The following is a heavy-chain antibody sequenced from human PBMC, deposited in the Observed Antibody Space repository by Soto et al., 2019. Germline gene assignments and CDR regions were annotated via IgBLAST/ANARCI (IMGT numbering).Heavy chain of an antibody. CDR1: GFTFGDYA. D-gene: IGHD2-2*02. Sequence: GGSLRLSCTTSGFTFGDYAMSWFRQAPGKGLEWVGVVRSKAYGGTTDYAASVKGRFDISRDDSKSIAYLQMNSVTTEDTAVYFCARYTYTSRYSYYGMDVWGYGTTVTVSS. CDR2: VRSKAYGGTT. CDR3: ARYTYTSRYSYYGMDV. J-gene: IGHJ6*04. V-gene: IGHV3-49*03.